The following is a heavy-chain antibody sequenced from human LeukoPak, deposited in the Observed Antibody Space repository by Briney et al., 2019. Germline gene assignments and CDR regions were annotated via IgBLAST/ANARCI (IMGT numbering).Heavy chain of an antibody. V-gene: IGHV1-8*01. Sequence: ASVKVSCKASGYTFTSYDINWVRQATGQGLEWMGWMNPNSGNTGYAQKFQGRVTMTTDTSTRTVYMELRSLKSDDTAVYYCAREGGAVADLDYWGQGTLVTVSS. CDR2: MNPNSGNT. CDR3: AREGGAVADLDY. J-gene: IGHJ4*02. D-gene: IGHD6-19*01. CDR1: GYTFTSYD.